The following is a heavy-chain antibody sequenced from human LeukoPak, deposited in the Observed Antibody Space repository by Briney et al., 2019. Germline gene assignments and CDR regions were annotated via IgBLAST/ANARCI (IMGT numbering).Heavy chain of an antibody. Sequence: SGPALVKPTQTLTLTCTFSGFSLSTSGMCVSWIRQPPGKALEWLARIDWDDDKYYSTSLKTRLTISKDTSKNQVVLTMTEMDPVDTATYYCAHYGDYRFMYYFDYWGQGTLVTVSS. D-gene: IGHD4-17*01. CDR2: IDWDDDK. J-gene: IGHJ4*02. CDR3: AHYGDYRFMYYFDY. V-gene: IGHV2-70*11. CDR1: GFSLSTSGMC.